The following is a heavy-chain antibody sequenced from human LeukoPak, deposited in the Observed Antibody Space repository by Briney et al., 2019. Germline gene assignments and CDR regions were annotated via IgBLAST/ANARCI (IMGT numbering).Heavy chain of an antibody. Sequence: GRSLRLSCAASGFTFNNYAIHWVRQAPAKGLDWVAIISFDGGNKYYADSVKGRFTISRDNSKNTLYLQMNSLRAEDTAVYYCARDGIVGSPLFKFDYWGQGTLVTVSS. CDR2: ISFDGGNK. V-gene: IGHV3-30-3*01. CDR1: GFTFNNYA. D-gene: IGHD1-26*01. CDR3: ARDGIVGSPLFKFDY. J-gene: IGHJ4*02.